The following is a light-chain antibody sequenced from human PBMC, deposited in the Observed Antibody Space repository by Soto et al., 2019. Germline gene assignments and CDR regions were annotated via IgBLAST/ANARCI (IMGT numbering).Light chain of an antibody. CDR2: DVS. J-gene: IGLJ1*01. CDR3: SSYAGSNNYV. CDR1: SSDVGAYNY. Sequence: QSVLTQPPSASGSPGQSVTISCTGTSSDVGAYNYLSWYQQHPGKAPKLMIYDVSKRPSGVPDRFSGSKSGNTSSLTVSGLQAEDEAEYYCSSYAGSNNYVFGTGTKVTVL. V-gene: IGLV2-8*01.